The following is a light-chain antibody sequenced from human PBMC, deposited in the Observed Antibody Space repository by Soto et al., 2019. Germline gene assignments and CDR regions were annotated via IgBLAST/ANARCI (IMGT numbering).Light chain of an antibody. J-gene: IGLJ2*01. V-gene: IGLV3-1*01. Sequence: SYELTQPPSVSVSPGQTASITCSGDKLGDKYAFWYQQKPGQSPVLVIYQDSKRPSGIPERSSGSNSGNTATLTISGTQAMDEADYYCQAWDSSTVVFGGGTKVTV. CDR3: QAWDSSTVV. CDR2: QDS. CDR1: KLGDKY.